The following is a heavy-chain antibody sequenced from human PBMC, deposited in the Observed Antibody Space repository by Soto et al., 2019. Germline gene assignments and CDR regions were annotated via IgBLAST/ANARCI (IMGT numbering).Heavy chain of an antibody. CDR3: VRDYDDNGWGAY. D-gene: IGHD3-16*01. CDR2: INQDGNEK. J-gene: IGHJ4*02. V-gene: IGHV3-7*04. CDR1: GFLFSSYW. Sequence: GGSLRLSCEISGFLFSSYWMSWVRQAPGKGLEWVAHINQDGNEKYYVDSVKGRFTISGDNAKNSLYLQMNTLRAEDTAVYYCVRDYDDNGWGAYWGQGTLVTVSS.